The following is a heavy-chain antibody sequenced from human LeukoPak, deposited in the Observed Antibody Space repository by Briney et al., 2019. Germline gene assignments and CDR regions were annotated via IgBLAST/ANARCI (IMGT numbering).Heavy chain of an antibody. CDR3: SKKGQSEDYGKPG. J-gene: IGHJ4*02. Sequence: GGSLRLSCSASGFTFSDYYMSWIRQAPGKGLEWVSYISSSGSTIYYADSVKGRFTISRDNAKNSLYLQMNSLRAEDTAVYYCSKKGQSEDYGKPGWGQGTLVTVSS. CDR1: GFTFSDYY. D-gene: IGHD4-17*01. V-gene: IGHV3-11*01. CDR2: ISSSGSTI.